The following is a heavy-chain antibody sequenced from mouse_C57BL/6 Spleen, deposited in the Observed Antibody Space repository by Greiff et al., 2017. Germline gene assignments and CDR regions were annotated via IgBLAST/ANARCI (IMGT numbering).Heavy chain of an antibody. CDR2: ISDGGSYT. V-gene: IGHV5-4*01. CDR3: ARDDYDVGYAMDY. Sequence: DVKLVESGGGLVKPGGSLKLSCAASGFTFSSYAMSWVRQTPEKRLEWVATISDGGSYTYYPDNVKGRFTISRDNAKNNLYLHMSHLKSEDTAMYYWARDDYDVGYAMDYWGQGTSVTVSS. D-gene: IGHD2-4*01. CDR1: GFTFSSYA. J-gene: IGHJ4*01.